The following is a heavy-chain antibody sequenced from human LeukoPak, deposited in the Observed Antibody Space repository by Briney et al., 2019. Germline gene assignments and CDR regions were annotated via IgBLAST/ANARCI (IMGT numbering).Heavy chain of an antibody. J-gene: IGHJ4*02. CDR1: GFTFSSYS. CDR3: ARTLSSGYSKDY. D-gene: IGHD3-22*01. CDR2: ISLSGSAI. Sequence: GGSLRLSCAASGFTFSSYSMSWVRQAPGKGLEWVSYISLSGSAIYYADSVKGRFTISRDNAKNSLYLQMNSLRAEDTAVYYCARTLSSGYSKDYWGQGTLVTVSS. V-gene: IGHV3-48*01.